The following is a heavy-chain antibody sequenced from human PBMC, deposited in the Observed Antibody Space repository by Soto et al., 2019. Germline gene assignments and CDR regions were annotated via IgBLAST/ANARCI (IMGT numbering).Heavy chain of an antibody. CDR1: GFIFTSYT. V-gene: IGHV3-30-3*01. J-gene: IGHJ4*02. CDR2: ISHDGANK. CDR3: ATGTFNFDS. Sequence: GGSLRLSCAPSGFIFTSYTMHWVRQAPGKGLEWVAVISHDGANKYYAESVKGRFTISRDNSDHTLFLQMSSLRTEDTALYFCATGTFNFDSWGQGTLVTVSS.